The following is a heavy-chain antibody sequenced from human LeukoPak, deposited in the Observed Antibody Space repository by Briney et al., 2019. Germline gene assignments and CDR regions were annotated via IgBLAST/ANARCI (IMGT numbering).Heavy chain of an antibody. CDR3: ARIGKQYYFDY. D-gene: IGHD4-11*01. CDR1: CGSFSGYY. V-gene: IGHV4-34*01. Sequence: SETLSLTCAVYCGSFSGYYWSWIRRPPGKGLEWIGEINHSGSTNYNPSLKSRVTISVDTSKNQFSLKLSSVTAADTAVYYCARIGKQYYFDYWGQGTLVTVSS. J-gene: IGHJ4*02. CDR2: INHSGST.